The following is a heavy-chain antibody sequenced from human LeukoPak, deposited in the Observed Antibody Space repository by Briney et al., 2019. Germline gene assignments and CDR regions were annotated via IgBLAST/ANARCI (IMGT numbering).Heavy chain of an antibody. D-gene: IGHD1-26*01. J-gene: IGHJ4*02. CDR2: IVATSFHI. Sequence: GGSLRLSCAASGFTFSSYAMSSGRHAPGKGLEWISAIVATSFHIYYADSLKGRFTISRDNAKNSLYLQMNSLRAEDTAVYYCAKDASATHSEYFDYWAREPWSPSPQ. CDR3: AKDASATHSEYFDY. V-gene: IGHV3-21*04. CDR1: GFTFSSYA.